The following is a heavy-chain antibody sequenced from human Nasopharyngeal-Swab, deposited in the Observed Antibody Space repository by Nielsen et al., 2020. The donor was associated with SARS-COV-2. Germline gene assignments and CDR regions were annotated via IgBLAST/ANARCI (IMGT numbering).Heavy chain of an antibody. CDR1: GYTFTSYY. V-gene: IGHV1-46*01. CDR2: INPSGGST. CDR3: ARDIGTYYYDSQGAFDI. J-gene: IGHJ3*02. Sequence: ASVKVSCKASGYTFTSYYMHWVRQAPGQGLEWMGIINPSGGSTSYAQKFQGRVTMTRDTSTSTVYMELSSLRSEDTAVHYCARDIGTYYYDSQGAFDIWGQGTMVTVSS. D-gene: IGHD3-22*01.